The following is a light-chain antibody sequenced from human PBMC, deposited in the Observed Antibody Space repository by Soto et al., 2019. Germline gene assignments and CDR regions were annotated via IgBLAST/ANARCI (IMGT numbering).Light chain of an antibody. Sequence: EVVLSQSPATLSLSPGERATLSCRASQSVSSYLAWYQQKPGQTPRLLIYDASTRATGIPARFSGSGSWTDFTLTISRLEPEDFAFYFCQQRGNWPPPFGPGTKLDI. CDR1: QSVSSY. J-gene: IGKJ3*01. V-gene: IGKV3-11*01. CDR2: DAS. CDR3: QQRGNWPPP.